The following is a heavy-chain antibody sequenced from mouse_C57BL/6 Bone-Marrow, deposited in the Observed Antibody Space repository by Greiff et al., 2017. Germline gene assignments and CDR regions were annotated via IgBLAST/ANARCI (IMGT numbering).Heavy chain of an antibody. V-gene: IGHV1-63*01. CDR1: GYTFTNYW. CDR3: ARSYYGSSPYYAMDY. Sequence: QVQLQQSGAELVRPGPSVQMSCKASGYTFTNYWIGWAKQRPGHGLEWIGDIYPGGGYTNYNEKFKGKATLTADKSSSTAYMQFSSLTSEDSAIYYCARSYYGSSPYYAMDYWGQGTSVTVSS. D-gene: IGHD1-1*01. J-gene: IGHJ4*01. CDR2: IYPGGGYT.